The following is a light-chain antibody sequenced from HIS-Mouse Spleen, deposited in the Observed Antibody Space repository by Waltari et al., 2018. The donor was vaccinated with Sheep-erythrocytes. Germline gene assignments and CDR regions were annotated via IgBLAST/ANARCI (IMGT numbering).Light chain of an antibody. CDR2: EDS. Sequence: SYELTQPPSVSVSPGQTARITCSGDALPKNYAYWYQQKSGQAPVLGIYEDSKRPPGIPERFSGSSSGTMATLTISGAQVEDEADYYCYSTDSSGNHWVFGGGTKLTVL. CDR3: YSTDSSGNHWV. V-gene: IGLV3-10*01. J-gene: IGLJ3*02. CDR1: ALPKNY.